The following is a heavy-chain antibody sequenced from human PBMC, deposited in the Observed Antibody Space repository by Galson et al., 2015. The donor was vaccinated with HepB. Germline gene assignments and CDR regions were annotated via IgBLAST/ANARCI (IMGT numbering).Heavy chain of an antibody. CDR1: GGTFSTYM. Sequence: SVKVSCKASGGTFSTYMINWARQAPGQGLEWMGSIIPILGITECAQKFQGRVTITADNPTTTAYMELSGLRPEDTAVYYCARSHSGRYFDRFSGMDVWGQGTTVTGSS. J-gene: IGHJ6*02. CDR3: ARSHSGRYFDRFSGMDV. CDR2: IIPILGIT. V-gene: IGHV1-69*02. D-gene: IGHD1-26*01.